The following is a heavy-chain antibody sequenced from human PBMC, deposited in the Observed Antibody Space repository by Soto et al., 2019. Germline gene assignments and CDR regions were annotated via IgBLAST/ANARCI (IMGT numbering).Heavy chain of an antibody. V-gene: IGHV3-30*18. CDR3: AKDSESYDFWSGHYMNYYYYGMDV. CDR2: ISYDGSNK. Sequence: GGSLRLSCAASGFTFSSYGMHWVRQAPGKGLEWVAVISYDGSNKYYADSVKGRFTISRDNSKNTLYLQMNSLRAEDTAVYYCAKDSESYDFWSGHYMNYYYYGMDVWGQGTTVTVSS. D-gene: IGHD3-3*01. CDR1: GFTFSSYG. J-gene: IGHJ6*02.